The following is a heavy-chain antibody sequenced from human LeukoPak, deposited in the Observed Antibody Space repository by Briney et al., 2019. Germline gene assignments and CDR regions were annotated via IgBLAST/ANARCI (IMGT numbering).Heavy chain of an antibody. CDR1: GFTFSSYA. D-gene: IGHD1-26*01. Sequence: PGGSLRLSCAASGFTFSSYAMSWVRQAPGKGLEWVSAISGSGGSTYYADSVKGRFTISRDNSKNTLYLQMNSLRAEDTAVYYCAKARPRSQHVGATTDYWGQGTLVTVSS. J-gene: IGHJ4*02. CDR2: ISGSGGST. V-gene: IGHV3-23*01. CDR3: AKARPRSQHVGATTDY.